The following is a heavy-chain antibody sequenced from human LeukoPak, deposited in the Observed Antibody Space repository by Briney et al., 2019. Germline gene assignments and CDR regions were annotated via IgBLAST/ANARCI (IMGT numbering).Heavy chain of an antibody. Sequence: GGSLRLSCAASGFTFSSYAISWVRQAPGQGLEWMGGIIPIFGTANYAQKFQGRVTITADESTSTAYMELSSLRSEDTAVYYCARDYAFEQQLVPRRFDPWGQGTLVTVSS. D-gene: IGHD6-13*01. CDR3: ARDYAFEQQLVPRRFDP. J-gene: IGHJ5*02. V-gene: IGHV1-69*01. CDR2: IIPIFGTA. CDR1: GFTFSSYA.